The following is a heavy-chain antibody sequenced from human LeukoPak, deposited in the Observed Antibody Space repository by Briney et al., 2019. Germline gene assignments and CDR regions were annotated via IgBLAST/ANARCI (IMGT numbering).Heavy chain of an antibody. J-gene: IGHJ5*02. CDR2: ISYSGNT. Sequence: SQTLSLTCAVSGCSISSGGHSWSWIRQPPGKGLEWIGYISYSGNTYYNPSLKSRVTISVDTSKNQFSLKLSSVTAADTAVYYCARVDHYDFWVFPWGQGTLVTVSS. CDR1: GCSISSGGHS. D-gene: IGHD3-3*01. CDR3: ARVDHYDFWVFP. V-gene: IGHV4-30-4*07.